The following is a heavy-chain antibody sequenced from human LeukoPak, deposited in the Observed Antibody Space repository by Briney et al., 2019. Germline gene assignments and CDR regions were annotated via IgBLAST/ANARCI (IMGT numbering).Heavy chain of an antibody. J-gene: IGHJ6*03. CDR1: VYTFNNHA. Sequence: ASVKVSCMASVYTFNNHAINWVRQAPGQGLEYMGWIDTNIGNPSYAQAFTGRIVFSLDTSVSTAYLEIRSLKAEHSAVYFCARRSMVQHMDVWGKETTVIVSS. D-gene: IGHD1-1*01. CDR3: ARRSMVQHMDV. V-gene: IGHV7-4-1*02. CDR2: IDTNIGNP.